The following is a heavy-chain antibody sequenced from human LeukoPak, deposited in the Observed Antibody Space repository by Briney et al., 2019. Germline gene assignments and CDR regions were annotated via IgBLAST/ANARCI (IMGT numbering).Heavy chain of an antibody. CDR1: GGSIGGTSFY. CDR3: ARGSGYHYTGDY. J-gene: IGHJ4*02. D-gene: IGHD3-22*01. Sequence: SETLSLTCTVSGGSIGGTSFYWGWIRQPQGKGLEWIGSVHSTGSTYYNSSLESRVTILVDTSKNQFSLKLTSVTAADTAVYYCARGSGYHYTGDYWGQGTRVTVSS. CDR2: VHSTGST. V-gene: IGHV4-39*01.